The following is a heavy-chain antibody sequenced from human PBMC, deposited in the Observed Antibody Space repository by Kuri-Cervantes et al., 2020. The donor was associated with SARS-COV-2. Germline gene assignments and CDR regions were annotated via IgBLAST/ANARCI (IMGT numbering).Heavy chain of an antibody. V-gene: IGHV4-31*03. J-gene: IGHJ6*02. CDR2: IYYSGST. CDR1: GGSISSGGYY. CDR3: ARGMRYSSSWYYYYGMDV. Sequence: SETLSLTCTVSGGSISSGGYYWSWIRQHPGKGLEWIGYIYYSGSTYYNPSLKSRVTISVDTSKNQFSLKLSSVTAADTAVYYCARGMRYSSSWYYYYGMDVWGQGTTVTVSS. D-gene: IGHD6-13*01.